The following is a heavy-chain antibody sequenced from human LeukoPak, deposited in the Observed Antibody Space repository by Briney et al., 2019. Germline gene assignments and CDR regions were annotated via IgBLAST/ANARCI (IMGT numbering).Heavy chain of an antibody. D-gene: IGHD6-13*01. V-gene: IGHV4-59*08. CDR2: IYYSGST. J-gene: IGHJ4*02. CDR3: ARSPSIAAAGFDY. Sequence: SETLSLTCTVSGGSISSYYWSWIRQPPGKGLEWIGYIYYSGSTNYNPSLKSRVTISVDTSKNQFSLKLSSVTAADTAVYYCARSPSIAAAGFDYWAREPWSPSPQ. CDR1: GGSISSYY.